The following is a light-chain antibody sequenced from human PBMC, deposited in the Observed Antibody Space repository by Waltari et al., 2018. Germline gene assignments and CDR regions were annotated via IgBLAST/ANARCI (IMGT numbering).Light chain of an antibody. CDR3: MQALQTPLT. CDR2: LGS. J-gene: IGKJ3*01. V-gene: IGKV2-28*01. CDR1: QNLLHSNGYNY. Sequence: DIVMTQSPLSLPVTPGEAASISCRSSQNLLHSNGYNYLDWYLQKPGQSPQLLIYLGSNRASGVPDRFSGSGSGTDFTLKISRVEAEDVGVYYCMQALQTPLTFGPGTKVDLK.